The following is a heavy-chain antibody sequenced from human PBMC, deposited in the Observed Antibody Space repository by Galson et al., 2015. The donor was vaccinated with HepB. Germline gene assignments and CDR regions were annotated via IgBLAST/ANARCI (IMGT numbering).Heavy chain of an antibody. CDR2: IYYSGST. D-gene: IGHD5-18*01. Sequence: SETLSLTCTVSGGSISSYYWSWIRQPPGKGLEWIGYIYYSGSTNYNPSLKSRVTISVDTSKNQFSLKLSSVTAADTAVYYCARDQVPYGYDDAFDIWGQGTMVTVSS. CDR3: ARDQVPYGYDDAFDI. J-gene: IGHJ3*02. V-gene: IGHV4-59*01. CDR1: GGSISSYY.